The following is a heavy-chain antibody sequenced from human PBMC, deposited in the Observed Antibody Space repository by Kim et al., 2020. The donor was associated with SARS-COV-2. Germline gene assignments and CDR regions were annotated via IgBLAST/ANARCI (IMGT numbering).Heavy chain of an antibody. CDR3: ANSLGYCSGGSCYSGGFQH. J-gene: IGHJ1*01. V-gene: IGHV3-23*01. Sequence: GRFTISRDNSKNTLYLQMNSLRAEDTAVYYCANSLGYCSGGSCYSGGFQHWGQGTLVTVSS. D-gene: IGHD2-15*01.